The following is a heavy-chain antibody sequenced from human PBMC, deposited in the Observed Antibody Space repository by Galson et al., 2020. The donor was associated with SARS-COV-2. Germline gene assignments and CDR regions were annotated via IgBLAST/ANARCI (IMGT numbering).Heavy chain of an antibody. J-gene: IGHJ6*03. CDR2: ISSSSSTI. V-gene: IGHV3-48*01. Sequence: GESLKISCAASGFTFSSYSMNWVRQAPGKGLEWVSYISSSSSTIYYADSVKGRFTISRDNPKNSLYLQMNSLRAEDTAVYYCARAPDYYYYYMDVWGKGTTVTISS. CDR3: ARAPDYYYYYMDV. CDR1: GFTFSSYS.